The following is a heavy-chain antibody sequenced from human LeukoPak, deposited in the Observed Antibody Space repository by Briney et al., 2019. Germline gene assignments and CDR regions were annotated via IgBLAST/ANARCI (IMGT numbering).Heavy chain of an antibody. V-gene: IGHV1-18*04. Sequence: ASVKVSCKASGYTFTGYHMHWVRQAPGQGLEWMGWISAYNGNTNYAQKLQGRVTMTTDTSTSTAYMELRSLRSDDTAVYYCARSIGATTYYFDYWGQGTLVTVSS. CDR1: GYTFTGYH. CDR2: ISAYNGNT. J-gene: IGHJ4*02. D-gene: IGHD1-26*01. CDR3: ARSIGATTYYFDY.